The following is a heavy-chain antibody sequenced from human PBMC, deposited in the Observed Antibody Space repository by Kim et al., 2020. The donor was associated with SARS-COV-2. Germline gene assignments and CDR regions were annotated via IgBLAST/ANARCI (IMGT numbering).Heavy chain of an antibody. D-gene: IGHD3-10*01. V-gene: IGHV4-61*02. Sequence: SETLSLTCTVSGGSISSGSYYWSWIRQPAGKGLEWIGRIYTSGSTNYNPSLKSRVTISVDTSKNQFSLKLSSVTAADTAVYYCARVRFGESPMDVWGQGTTVTVSS. J-gene: IGHJ6*02. CDR1: GGSISSGSYY. CDR2: IYTSGST. CDR3: ARVRFGESPMDV.